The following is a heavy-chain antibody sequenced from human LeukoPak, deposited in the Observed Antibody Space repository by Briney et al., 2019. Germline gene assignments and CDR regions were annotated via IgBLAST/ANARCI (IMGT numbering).Heavy chain of an antibody. V-gene: IGHV4-31*03. CDR2: IYYSGST. Sequence: PSETLSLTCTVSGGSISSGGYYWSWIRQHPGKGLEWIGYIYYSGSTYYNPSLKSRVTISVDTSKNQFSLTLSSVTAADTAVYYCARVSVVPAAKYYYYYGMDVWGQGTTVTVSS. D-gene: IGHD2-2*01. CDR1: GGSISSGGYY. J-gene: IGHJ6*02. CDR3: ARVSVVPAAKYYYYYGMDV.